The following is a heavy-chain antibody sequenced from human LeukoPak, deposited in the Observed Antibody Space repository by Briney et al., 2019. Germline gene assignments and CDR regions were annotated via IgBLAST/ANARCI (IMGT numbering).Heavy chain of an antibody. Sequence: ASVKVSCKASGYTFTNHGASWVRQAPGQGLEWVGWISTDNGDTNYAQKLQGRVTMTTDTSTSTAYMELRSLRSDDTAVYFCARGGYQLPPFDPWGQGTLVIVSS. CDR1: GYTFTNHG. J-gene: IGHJ5*02. CDR2: ISTDNGDT. D-gene: IGHD2-2*01. V-gene: IGHV1-18*01. CDR3: ARGGYQLPPFDP.